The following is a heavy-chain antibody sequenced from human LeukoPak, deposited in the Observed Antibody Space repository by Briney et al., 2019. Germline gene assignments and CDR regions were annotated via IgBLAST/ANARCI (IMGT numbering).Heavy chain of an antibody. CDR1: GGSISSYY. CDR3: ARLPPLRSDYYMDV. V-gene: IGHV4-4*09. J-gene: IGHJ6*03. CDR2: IYTNGST. D-gene: IGHD5-12*01. Sequence: PSETLSLTCTVSGGSISSYYWSWIRQPPGKGLEWIGYIYTNGSTNYNPSLKSRVTISVDTSKNQFSLKLSSVTAADTAVYYCARLPPLRSDYYMDVWGKGTTVTVSS.